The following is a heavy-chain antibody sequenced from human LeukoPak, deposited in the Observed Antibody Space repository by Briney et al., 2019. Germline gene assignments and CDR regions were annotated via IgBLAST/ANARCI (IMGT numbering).Heavy chain of an antibody. D-gene: IGHD3-10*01. J-gene: IGHJ4*01. CDR3: ARDVPGSGVNFDF. CDR1: GGSIGDSYW. V-gene: IGHV4-4*02. Sequence: SETLSLTCAVSGGSIGDSYWWTWVRQPPGKGLEWIGEIYHSGTTNYNPSLKGRVTISLDKSKNQFSLKLSSMTAADTAVYYCARDVPGSGVNFDFWGHGTPVTVSS. CDR2: IYHSGTT.